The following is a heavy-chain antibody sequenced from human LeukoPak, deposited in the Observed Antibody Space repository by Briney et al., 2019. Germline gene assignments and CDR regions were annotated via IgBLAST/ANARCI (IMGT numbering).Heavy chain of an antibody. V-gene: IGHV1-3*01. D-gene: IGHD3-10*01. CDR3: ARDHAMVRGGSPYFDY. CDR2: INAGNGNT. J-gene: IGHJ4*02. CDR1: GYTFTSYA. Sequence: ASVKVSCKASGYTFTSYAMHWVRQAPGQRLEWMGWINAGNGNTKYSQKFQGRDTNTRDTSASTAYMELSSLSSEDTAVYYCARDHAMVRGGSPYFDYWGQGTLVTVSS.